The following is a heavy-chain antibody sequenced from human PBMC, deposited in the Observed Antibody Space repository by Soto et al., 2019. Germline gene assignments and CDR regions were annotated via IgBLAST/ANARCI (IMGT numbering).Heavy chain of an antibody. CDR2: ISVYNGNT. J-gene: IGHJ4*02. Sequence: QAQLVQSGAEVKKPGASVKVSFKASGYTFSNYGISWVRQAPGQGLEWMGWISVYNGNTDYAQKFQGRVTMATDTSTNTVYMELKSLTSDDTAVYYCARDRSTSDYWGQGTQVTVSS. D-gene: IGHD2-2*01. V-gene: IGHV1-18*01. CDR1: GYTFSNYG. CDR3: ARDRSTSDY.